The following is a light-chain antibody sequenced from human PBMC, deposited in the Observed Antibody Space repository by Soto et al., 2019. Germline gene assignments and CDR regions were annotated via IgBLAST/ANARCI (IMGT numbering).Light chain of an antibody. CDR1: QRISYY. V-gene: IGKV1-39*01. Sequence: DIQMTQSPSSLSASVGDRVTITCRASQRISYYLNWFQQKPGRAHKLLIYAAYSLEAGVQSRYSGSGSGTDFTLTIRSLQPEDSATYYCKQSYSTPFTFGQGTRLEIK. CDR3: KQSYSTPFT. J-gene: IGKJ5*01. CDR2: AAY.